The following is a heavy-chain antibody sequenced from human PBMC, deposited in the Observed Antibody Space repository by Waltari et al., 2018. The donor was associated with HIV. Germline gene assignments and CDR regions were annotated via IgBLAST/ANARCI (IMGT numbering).Heavy chain of an antibody. D-gene: IGHD3-10*01. J-gene: IGHJ4*02. CDR1: GFTFEGYA. Sequence: EVQLLESGGGLVQPGGSLRLSCAASGFTFEGYAMTWVRLAPGKGLEWVSVIRGSGGSTYYADSVKGRFAISRDNSKNTLYLQMNTLRAEDTAVYYCAKFRGSGSDYWGQGAQVTVSS. CDR3: AKFRGSGSDY. V-gene: IGHV3-23*01. CDR2: IRGSGGST.